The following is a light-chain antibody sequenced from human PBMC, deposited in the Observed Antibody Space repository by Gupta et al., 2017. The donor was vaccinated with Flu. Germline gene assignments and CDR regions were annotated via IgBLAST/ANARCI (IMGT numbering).Light chain of an antibody. CDR3: QSYDSSLSGSV. CDR1: SSNIGPSYD. J-gene: IGLJ2*01. V-gene: IGLV1-40*01. CDR2: RTT. Sequence: HSVLTQPPSVSAAPGQRVTIPGTGTSSNIGPSYDIHWYQQLPGTAPKLLIYRTTNRPSGVPDRFSGSKSGTSASLAITGLQAEDEADYYCQSYDSSLSGSVFGGGTKLTVL.